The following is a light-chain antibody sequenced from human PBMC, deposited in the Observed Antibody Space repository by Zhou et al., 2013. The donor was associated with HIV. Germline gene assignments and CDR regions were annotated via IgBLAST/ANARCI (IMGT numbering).Light chain of an antibody. CDR3: QQYGTSPWT. J-gene: IGKJ1*01. CDR1: QGISSY. CDR2: AAS. V-gene: IGKV1-8*01. Sequence: AIQLTQSPSSFSASTGDRVTITCRASQGISSYLAWYQQKPGKAPKLLIYAASTLQSGVPSRFSGSGSGTDFTLTISRLAAQDSAVYYCQQYGTSPWTFGQGTRLEIK.